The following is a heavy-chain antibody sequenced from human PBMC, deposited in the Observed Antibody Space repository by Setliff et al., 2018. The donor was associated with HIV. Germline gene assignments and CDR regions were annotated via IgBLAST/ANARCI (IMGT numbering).Heavy chain of an antibody. CDR1: GYTFSGYY. V-gene: IGHV1-2*04. J-gene: IGHJ3*02. CDR3: ARDGGICSSTSCEAIGAFDI. D-gene: IGHD2-2*01. CDR2: INLNSGGT. Sequence: ASVKVSCKASGYTFSGYYMHWVRQAPGQGLEWMGWINLNSGGTNYAQKFQGWVTMTRDTSIITAYMQLDRLGSDDTAVYFCARDGGICSSTSCEAIGAFDIWGQGTMVTVSS.